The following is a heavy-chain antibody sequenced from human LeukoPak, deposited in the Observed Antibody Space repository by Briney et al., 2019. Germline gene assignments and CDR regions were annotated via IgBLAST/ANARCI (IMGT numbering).Heavy chain of an antibody. D-gene: IGHD6-13*01. CDR1: GFTFSNYA. J-gene: IGHJ3*02. CDR2: INDNGDTT. Sequence: GGSLRLSCAASGFTFSNYAFHWVRQAPGKGLEYVSAINDNGDTTYYADSVKRRFTISRDISKNTLFLQMGSLRTEDMAVYYCARGHRSSWFDAFDIWGQGIMVTVSS. CDR3: ARGHRSSWFDAFDI. V-gene: IGHV3-64*02.